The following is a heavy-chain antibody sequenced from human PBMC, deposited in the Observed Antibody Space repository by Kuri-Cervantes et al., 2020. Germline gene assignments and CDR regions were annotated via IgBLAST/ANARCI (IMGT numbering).Heavy chain of an antibody. CDR3: ARAGTVGPTTGYFDY. D-gene: IGHD1-26*01. V-gene: IGHV1-18*01. Sequence: ASVKISCKASGYTFTSYGISWVRQAPGQGREWMGWISAYNGNTNYAQKLLGRVTMTRDTSTRTVYMELSSLRSEDTAVYYCARAGTVGPTTGYFDYWGQGTLVTVSS. CDR1: GYTFTSYG. J-gene: IGHJ4*02. CDR2: ISAYNGNT.